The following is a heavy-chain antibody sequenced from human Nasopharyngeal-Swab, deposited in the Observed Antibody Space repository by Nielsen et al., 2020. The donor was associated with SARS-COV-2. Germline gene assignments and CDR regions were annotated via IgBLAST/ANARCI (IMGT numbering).Heavy chain of an antibody. CDR2: ISYDGSNK. D-gene: IGHD1-14*01. Sequence: GGSLRLSCAASGFTFSSYAMHWVRQAPGKGLEWVAVISYDGSNKYYADSVKGRFTISRDNSKNTPYLQMNSLRAEDTAVYYCARDTGSQMDVWGQGTTVTVSS. V-gene: IGHV3-30-3*01. CDR3: ARDTGSQMDV. CDR1: GFTFSSYA. J-gene: IGHJ6*02.